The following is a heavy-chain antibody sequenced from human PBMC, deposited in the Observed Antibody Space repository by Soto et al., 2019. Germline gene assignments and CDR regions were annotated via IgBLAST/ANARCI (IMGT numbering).Heavy chain of an antibody. J-gene: IGHJ3*02. D-gene: IGHD3-22*01. CDR3: ARSHYYYDSSGSSRAFDI. CDR1: GYTFTSYG. V-gene: IGHV1-18*01. CDR2: ISAYNDNT. Sequence: GASVKVSCKASGYTFTSYGISWVRQAPGQGLEWMGWISAYNDNTNYAQKLQGRVTMTTDTSTSTAYMELRSLRSDDTAVYYCARSHYYYDSSGSSRAFDIWGQGTMVTVSS.